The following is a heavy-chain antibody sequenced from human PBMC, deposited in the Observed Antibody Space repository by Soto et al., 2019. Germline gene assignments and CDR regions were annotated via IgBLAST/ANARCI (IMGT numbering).Heavy chain of an antibody. J-gene: IGHJ5*02. CDR2: IYYSGST. Sequence: SETLSLTCTVSGGSISSSSYYWGWIRQPPGKGLEWIGSIYYSGSTYYNPSLKSRVTISVDTSKNQFSLKLSSVTAADTAVYYCARQGYSWGFDPWGQGTLVTVSS. CDR1: GGSISSSSYY. V-gene: IGHV4-39*01. D-gene: IGHD2-21*01. CDR3: ARQGYSWGFDP.